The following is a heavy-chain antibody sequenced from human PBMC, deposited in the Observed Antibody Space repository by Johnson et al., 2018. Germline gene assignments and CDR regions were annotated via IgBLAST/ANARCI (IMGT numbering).Heavy chain of an antibody. CDR1: GFTFSSYS. CDR3: SRVSRPYCSGGGCSPGAFDI. D-gene: IGHD2-15*01. Sequence: EVQLLESGGGLVKPGGSLRLSCAASGFTFSSYSMNWVRQAPGKGLEWVSSISSTTSYISYADSLKGRFTLSRDNTKNSLYLQMNSLRAEDTAVYYCSRVSRPYCSGGGCSPGAFDIWGQGTMVTVSS. CDR2: ISSTTSYI. J-gene: IGHJ3*02. V-gene: IGHV3-21*01.